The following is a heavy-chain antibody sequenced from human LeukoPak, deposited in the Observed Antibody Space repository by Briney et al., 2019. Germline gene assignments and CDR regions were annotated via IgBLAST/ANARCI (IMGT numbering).Heavy chain of an antibody. J-gene: IGHJ3*02. CDR1: GYSLTSYW. D-gene: IGHD6-13*01. CDR2: IYPGDSDT. CDR3: ARWYGGDAFDI. Sequence: LGESLKISCKVTGYSLTSYWIGWVRQMPGKGLEWMGIIYPGDSDTRYSPSFQGQVTISADKSISTAYLQWSSLKASDTAVYYCARWYGGDAFDIWGQGTMVTVSS. V-gene: IGHV5-51*01.